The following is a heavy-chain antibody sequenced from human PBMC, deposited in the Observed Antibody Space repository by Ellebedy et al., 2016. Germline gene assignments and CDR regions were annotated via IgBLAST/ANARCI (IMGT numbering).Heavy chain of an antibody. Sequence: GESLKISCAASGFAFSSYAMSWVRQAPGKGLEWVSAISGRADRTYYADSVKGRFTISRDNSKGTLYLQLNSLRAEDSALYYCVKESLYMIISRRYYFDYWGQGTLVTVSS. J-gene: IGHJ4*02. CDR1: GFAFSSYA. CDR2: ISGRADRT. V-gene: IGHV3-23*01. D-gene: IGHD3-16*01. CDR3: VKESLYMIISRRYYFDY.